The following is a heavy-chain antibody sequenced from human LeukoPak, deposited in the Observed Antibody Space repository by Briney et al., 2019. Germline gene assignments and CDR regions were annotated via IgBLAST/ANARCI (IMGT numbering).Heavy chain of an antibody. D-gene: IGHD5-18*01. Sequence: GGSLRLSCAGSGSPISGFGMHWVRQAPGKGLEWVAVISGDRSIKFYADSVNGLFSISRDNSQNTDYLQLSRVSAEDTAIYYCARTNTAMGFGHFDFWGQGTLVTVSS. J-gene: IGHJ4*02. CDR1: GSPISGFG. V-gene: IGHV3-30*03. CDR2: ISGDRSIK. CDR3: ARTNTAMGFGHFDF.